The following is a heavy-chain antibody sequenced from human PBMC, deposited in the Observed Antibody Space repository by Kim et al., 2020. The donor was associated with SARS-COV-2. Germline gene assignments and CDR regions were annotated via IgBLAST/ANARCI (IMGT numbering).Heavy chain of an antibody. CDR1: GYTFTAYY. V-gene: IGHV1-2*06. Sequence: ASVKVSCEASGYTFTAYYIHWVRQAPGQGLEWLGRINPDTGGTNYAQKFQGRVSMTRDTSITTSYMDLGRLTSDDTAVYYCARETASTVATSLDFWGRGT. CDR2: INPDTGGT. J-gene: IGHJ4*02. CDR3: ARETASTVATSLDF. D-gene: IGHD5-12*01.